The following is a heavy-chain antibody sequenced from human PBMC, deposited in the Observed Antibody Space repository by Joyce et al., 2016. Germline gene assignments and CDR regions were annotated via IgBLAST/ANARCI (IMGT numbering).Heavy chain of an antibody. J-gene: IGHJ5*02. CDR2: ISSNSTYI. Sequence: EVQLVESGGGLVKPGGSLRLSCADSGFAFSSYSMNWGRQAPGKGLEWVSSISSNSTYIYYADSLMGRFTISRDNAKNSLYLQMNSLRAEDTAVYYCARRRLKKEQGWFDPWGQGTLVTVSS. D-gene: IGHD3-3*01. V-gene: IGHV3-21*01. CDR3: ARRRLKKEQGWFDP. CDR1: GFAFSSYS.